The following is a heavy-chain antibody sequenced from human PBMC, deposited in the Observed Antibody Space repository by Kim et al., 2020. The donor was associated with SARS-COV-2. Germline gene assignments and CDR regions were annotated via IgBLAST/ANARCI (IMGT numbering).Heavy chain of an antibody. Sequence: SETLSHTCTVSGGSISSSSYFWGWIRQPPGKGLEWIASFSYSGNTYYNPSLKSRVTISVDTSKNQFSLRLSSVTAADTAIYYCANDARGDIVVVGKDWGQGTLVTVSS. CDR3: ANDARGDIVVVGKD. CDR2: FSYSGNT. V-gene: IGHV4-39*01. CDR1: GGSISSSSYF. J-gene: IGHJ4*02. D-gene: IGHD2-15*01.